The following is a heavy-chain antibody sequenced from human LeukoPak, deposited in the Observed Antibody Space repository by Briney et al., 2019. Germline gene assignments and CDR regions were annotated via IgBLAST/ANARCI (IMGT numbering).Heavy chain of an antibody. CDR1: GFTFSSYA. CDR2: ISGSGGSA. Sequence: PGGSLRLSCAASGFTFSSYAMSWVRQAPGKGLEWVSAISGSGGSAYYADSVKGRFTISRDNAKNSLYVQMNSLRAEDTAVYYCARVSNDYGGPLGYWGQGTLVTVSS. J-gene: IGHJ4*02. V-gene: IGHV3-23*01. D-gene: IGHD4/OR15-4a*01. CDR3: ARVSNDYGGPLGY.